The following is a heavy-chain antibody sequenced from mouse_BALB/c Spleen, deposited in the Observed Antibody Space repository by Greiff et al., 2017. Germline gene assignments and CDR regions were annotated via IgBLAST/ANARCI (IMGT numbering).Heavy chain of an antibody. J-gene: IGHJ2*01. Sequence: VQLQQSGPELVKPGASVMISCKASGYTFTSYYIHWVKQRPGQGLEWIGWIYPGNVNTKYNEKFKGKATLTADKSSSTAYMQLSSLTSEDSAVYFCARCHYYGSRGFDYWGQGTTLTVSS. CDR2: IYPGNVNT. CDR1: GYTFTSYY. V-gene: IGHV1S56*01. CDR3: ARCHYYGSRGFDY. D-gene: IGHD1-1*01.